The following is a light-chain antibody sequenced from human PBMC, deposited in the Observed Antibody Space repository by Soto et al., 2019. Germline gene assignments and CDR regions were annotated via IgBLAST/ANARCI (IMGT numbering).Light chain of an antibody. CDR2: WAS. CDR3: QQYYSIPFT. Sequence: DIVMTQSPDSLAVSLGERATINCKSSQSVLHTSNNKNYLAWYHQKPGQPPKLLIYWASTRESGVPDRFSGSGSGTDFTLTISSLQAQDVAVYYCQQYYSIPFTFGTGTKVDIK. V-gene: IGKV4-1*01. CDR1: QSVLHTSNNKNY. J-gene: IGKJ3*01.